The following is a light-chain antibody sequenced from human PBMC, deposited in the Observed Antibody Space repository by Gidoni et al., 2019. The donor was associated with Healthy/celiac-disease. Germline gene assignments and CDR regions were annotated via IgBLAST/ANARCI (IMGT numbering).Light chain of an antibody. Sequence: QSALTQPASVSWSPGQSITLSCTGTSSDVGGYNYVSWYQQHPGKAPKLMIYDVSNRPSGVSNRFSGSKSGNTASLTISGLQAEDEADYYCSSYTSSSTPGVVFGGGTKLTVL. V-gene: IGLV2-14*03. CDR2: DVS. CDR1: SSDVGGYNY. CDR3: SSYTSSSTPGVV. J-gene: IGLJ2*01.